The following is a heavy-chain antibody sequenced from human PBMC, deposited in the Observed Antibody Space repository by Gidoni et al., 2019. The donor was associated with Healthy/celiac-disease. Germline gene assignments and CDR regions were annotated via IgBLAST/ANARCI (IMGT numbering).Heavy chain of an antibody. CDR3: ATSIAARLYWFDP. J-gene: IGHJ5*02. CDR1: GGSISSGGYY. V-gene: IGHV4-31*03. D-gene: IGHD6-6*01. CDR2: IYYSGST. Sequence: QVQLQESGPGLVQPSQTLSLTCTVSGGSISSGGYYWSWIRQHPGKGLEWIGYIYYSGSTYYNPSLKSRVTISVDTSKNQFSLKLSSVTAADTAVYYCATSIAARLYWFDPWGQGTLVTVSS.